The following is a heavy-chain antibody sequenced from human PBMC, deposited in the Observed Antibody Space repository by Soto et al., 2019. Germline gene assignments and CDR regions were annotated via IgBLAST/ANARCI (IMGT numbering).Heavy chain of an antibody. V-gene: IGHV1-2*02. CDR2: INPNSGGT. J-gene: IGHJ4*02. D-gene: IGHD1-1*01. Sequence: ASVKVSCKASGYTFSDYYIHWVRQAPGQGLEWMGWINPNSGGTKYAPKFQGGVTMTRDTSITTAYMELSRLRSGDTAVYYCARQPATAKPEGVDFWGQGTLVTVSS. CDR1: GYTFSDYY. CDR3: ARQPATAKPEGVDF.